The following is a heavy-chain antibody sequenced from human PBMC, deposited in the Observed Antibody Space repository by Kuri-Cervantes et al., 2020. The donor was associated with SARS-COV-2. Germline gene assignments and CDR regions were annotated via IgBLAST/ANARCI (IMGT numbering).Heavy chain of an antibody. D-gene: IGHD6-6*01. Sequence: GESLKISCAASGFTFSSYAMHWVRQAPGKGLEWVAFIRYDGSNKYYADSVKGRFTISRDNSKNTLYLQMSSLRAEDTAVYYCAKDRSSSAYCYYYFYMDVWGKGTTVTVSS. CDR2: IRYDGSNK. CDR1: GFTFSSYA. CDR3: AKDRSSSAYCYYYFYMDV. V-gene: IGHV3-30*02. J-gene: IGHJ6*03.